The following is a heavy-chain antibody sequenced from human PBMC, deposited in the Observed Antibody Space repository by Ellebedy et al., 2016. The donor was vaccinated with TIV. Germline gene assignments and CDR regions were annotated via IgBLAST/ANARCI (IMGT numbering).Heavy chain of an antibody. CDR3: ARYIVATAHDAFDI. CDR1: GGSISSGDYY. CDR2: IYYSGST. V-gene: IGHV4-31*03. D-gene: IGHD5-12*01. J-gene: IGHJ3*02. Sequence: LRLXCNVSGGSISSGDYYWSWIRQHPGKGLEWIGYIYYSGSTYYNPSLKSRVTISVDTSKNQFSLKLSSVTAADTAVYYCARYIVATAHDAFDIWGQGTMVTVSS.